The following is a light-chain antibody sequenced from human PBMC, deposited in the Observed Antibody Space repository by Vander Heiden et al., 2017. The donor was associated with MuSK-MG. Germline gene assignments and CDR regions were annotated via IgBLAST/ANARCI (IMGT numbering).Light chain of an antibody. CDR1: KLGDKY. V-gene: IGLV3-1*01. J-gene: IGLJ2*01. CDR3: QAWDSSIVV. Sequence: SYELTQPPSVSVSPGQTASITCSGDKLGDKYACWYQQKPGQSPVLVIYQDSKRPSGIPERFSGSNSGNTATLTIGGTQAVDEAYYYCQAWDSSIVVFGGGTKLTVL. CDR2: QDS.